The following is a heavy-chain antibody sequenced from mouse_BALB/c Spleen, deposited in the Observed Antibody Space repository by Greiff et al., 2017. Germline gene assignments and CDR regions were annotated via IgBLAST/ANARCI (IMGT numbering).Heavy chain of an antibody. CDR1: GYSITSDYA. Sequence: EVKLVESGPGLVKPSQSLSLTCTVTGYSITSDYAWNWIRQFPGNKLEWMGYISYSGSTSYNPSLKSRISITRDTSKNQFFLQLNSVTTEDTATYYCARRDRYEGLDYWGQGTSVTVSS. CDR2: ISYSGST. V-gene: IGHV3-2*02. D-gene: IGHD2-14*01. CDR3: ARRDRYEGLDY. J-gene: IGHJ4*01.